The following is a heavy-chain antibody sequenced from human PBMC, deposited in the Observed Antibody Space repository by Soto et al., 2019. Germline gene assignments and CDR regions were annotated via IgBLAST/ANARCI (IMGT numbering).Heavy chain of an antibody. CDR1: GGSMIAYY. D-gene: IGHD2-21*01. CDR2: TYYSGST. CDR3: ARVDSILWPLAYFDY. J-gene: IGHJ4*02. Sequence: ETLSLTCTVSGGSMIAYYWNWMRQPPGKGLQWIGYTYYSGSTNYNPSLKSRVTISVDTSKNQFSLKLSSVTAADTVVYYCARVDSILWPLAYFDYWGQGTLVTVSS. V-gene: IGHV4-59*01.